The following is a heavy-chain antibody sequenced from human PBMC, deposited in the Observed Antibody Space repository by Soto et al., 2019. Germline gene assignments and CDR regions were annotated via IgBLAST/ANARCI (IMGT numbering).Heavy chain of an antibody. Sequence: QVQLVESGGGVVQPGRALRLSGAASGFTFNNYGMHWVRQAPGKGLEWLAVIWNDGSNSSYANSVKGRFTISRDNSKNTLYPQLSSLRAEETAVYYCARRQIPPPTRGAANARGGMDVWCQGTTVTVSS. D-gene: IGHD6-13*01. CDR2: IWNDGSNS. V-gene: IGHV3-33*01. CDR1: GFTFNNYG. J-gene: IGHJ6*02. CDR3: ARRQIPPPTRGAANARGGMDV.